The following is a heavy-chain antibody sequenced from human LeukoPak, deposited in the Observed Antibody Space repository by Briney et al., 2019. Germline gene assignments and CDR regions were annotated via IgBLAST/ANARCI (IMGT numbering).Heavy chain of an antibody. CDR1: GGSFSGYY. CDR2: INHSGST. CDR3: ARSAGMVRGVY. V-gene: IGHV4-34*01. D-gene: IGHD3-10*01. J-gene: IGHJ4*02. Sequence: PSETLSLTCAVYGGSFSGYYWSWIRQPPGKGLEWIGEINHSGSTNYNPSLKSRVTIPVDASKNQFSLKLSSVTAADTAVYYCARSAGMVRGVYWGQGTLVTVSS.